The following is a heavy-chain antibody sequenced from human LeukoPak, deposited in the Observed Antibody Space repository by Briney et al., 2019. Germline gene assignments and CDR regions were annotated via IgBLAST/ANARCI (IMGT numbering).Heavy chain of an antibody. CDR2: ISATGGSS. J-gene: IGHJ4*02. CDR3: AKSSPIAAAGEVSDF. V-gene: IGHV3-23*01. Sequence: GGSLRLSCAASGFTFSSYAMTWVRQAPGKGLEWVSLISATGGSSYYADSVKGRFTISRDNSKNTLYLQMNSLRAEDTAVYYCAKSSPIAAAGEVSDFWGQGTLVTVSS. D-gene: IGHD6-13*01. CDR1: GFTFSSYA.